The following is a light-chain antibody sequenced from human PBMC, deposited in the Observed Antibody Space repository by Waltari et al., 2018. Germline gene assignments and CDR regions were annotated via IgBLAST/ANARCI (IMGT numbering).Light chain of an antibody. J-gene: IGLJ1*01. Sequence: QSALTQPASVSGSPGQSITISCIGTSSDVGTYKYVPWYQRHPGKAPKLLIYDVSHRPSGVSNRFSGSKSGNTASLTISGLQAEDGADYYCSSYTSSTNLLVFGTGTKVTVL. V-gene: IGLV2-14*03. CDR2: DVS. CDR1: SSDVGTYKY. CDR3: SSYTSSTNLLV.